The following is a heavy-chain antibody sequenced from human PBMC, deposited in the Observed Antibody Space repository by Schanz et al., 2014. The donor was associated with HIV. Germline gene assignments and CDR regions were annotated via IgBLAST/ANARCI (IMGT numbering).Heavy chain of an antibody. CDR2: VGYGGDNT. CDR3: AKRGPYTGRYEYFQQ. Sequence: VQLVESGGGVVQPGRSLRLSCAASGFTFTTYTMNWVRQAPGKGLEWVSTVGYGGDNTYYADSVEGRFTISRDNSKNTVYLQLNSLSAADTALYYCAKRGPYTGRYEYFQQWGQGTLVTVSS. D-gene: IGHD1-26*01. J-gene: IGHJ1*01. V-gene: IGHV3-23*04. CDR1: GFTFTTYT.